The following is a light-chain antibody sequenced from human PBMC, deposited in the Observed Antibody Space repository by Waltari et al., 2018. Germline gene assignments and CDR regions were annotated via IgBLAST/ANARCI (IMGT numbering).Light chain of an antibody. V-gene: IGKV1-5*03. CDR2: KAS. CDR1: RSISSS. J-gene: IGKJ1*01. Sequence: DIRMTQSPSTLSASIGDRVNITCRASRSISSSLAWYQQNPGKARKLLFYKASTLESGVPARFSGSGSGTEFTLTISSLQPGDFATYYCQQYNSFSRTFGQGTKVDIK. CDR3: QQYNSFSRT.